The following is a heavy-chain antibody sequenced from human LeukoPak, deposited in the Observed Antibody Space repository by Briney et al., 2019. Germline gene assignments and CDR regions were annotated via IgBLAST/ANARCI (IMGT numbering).Heavy chain of an antibody. CDR2: INHSGST. D-gene: IGHD6-13*01. V-gene: IGHV4-34*01. CDR3: AANLAAAGTYWFDP. J-gene: IGHJ5*02. Sequence: PSETLSLTCAVYGGSFSGYYWSWIRQPPGKGLEWIGEINHSGSTNYNPSLKSRVTISVDTSKNQFSLKLSSVTAADTAVYYCAANLAAAGTYWFDPWGQGTLVTVSS. CDR1: GGSFSGYY.